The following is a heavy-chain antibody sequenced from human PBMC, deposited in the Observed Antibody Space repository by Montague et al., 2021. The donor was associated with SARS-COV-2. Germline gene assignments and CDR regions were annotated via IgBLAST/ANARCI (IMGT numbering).Heavy chain of an antibody. V-gene: IGHV3-21*01. J-gene: IGHJ6*01. CDR3: ARDGWMTTMTTIDD. CDR1: GFTFNSYN. Sequence: SLRLSCAASGFTFNSYNTNWVRQAPGKGLEWVSHISTSSYIEYADAVKDRFTISRDNAKNSLYLQMHSLRGEDTAVYYCARDGWMTTMTTIDDWGQGTTVTVSS. CDR2: ISTSSYI. D-gene: IGHD4-17*01.